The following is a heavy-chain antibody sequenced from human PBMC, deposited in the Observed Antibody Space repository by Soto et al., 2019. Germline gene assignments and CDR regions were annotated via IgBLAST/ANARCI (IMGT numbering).Heavy chain of an antibody. D-gene: IGHD3-22*01. J-gene: IGHJ6*02. CDR1: GFTFSSYA. CDR3: AKSYYYDSSGSIMDV. V-gene: IGHV3-30*18. CDR2: ISYDGSNK. Sequence: GGSLRLSCAASGFTFSSYAMSWVRQAPGKGLEWVAVISYDGSNKYYADSVKGRFTISRDNSKNTLYLQMNSLRAEDTAVYYCAKSYYYDSSGSIMDVWGQGTTVTVSS.